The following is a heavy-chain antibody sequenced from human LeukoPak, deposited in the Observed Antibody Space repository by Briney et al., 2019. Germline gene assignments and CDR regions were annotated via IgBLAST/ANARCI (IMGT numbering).Heavy chain of an antibody. J-gene: IGHJ4*02. D-gene: IGHD4-17*01. Sequence: GGSLRLSCAASGFPFSIYAMNWVRQAPGKGLEWVSAVTGSGANSYYADSVKGRFTVSRDNSKNMVYLQMSSLRAEDTALYYCAKSDYGYYFDSWGQGTLVTVSS. CDR3: AKSDYGYYFDS. CDR2: VTGSGANS. CDR1: GFPFSIYA. V-gene: IGHV3-23*01.